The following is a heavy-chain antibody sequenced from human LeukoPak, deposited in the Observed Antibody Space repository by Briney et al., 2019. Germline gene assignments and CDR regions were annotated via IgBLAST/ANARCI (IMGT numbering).Heavy chain of an antibody. CDR2: ISIYNGNT. V-gene: IGHV1-18*01. J-gene: IGHJ5*02. CDR1: GDTFTNYG. D-gene: IGHD3-3*01. CDR3: ARITYDFWSGYYMPDDP. Sequence: GASVKVSCKASGDTFTNYGISWVRQAPGQGLEWMGWISIYNGNTDYAQKLRGRVTMTTDTSTSTAYMELRSLRSDDTAVYYCARITYDFWSGYYMPDDPWRQGTLVTVSS.